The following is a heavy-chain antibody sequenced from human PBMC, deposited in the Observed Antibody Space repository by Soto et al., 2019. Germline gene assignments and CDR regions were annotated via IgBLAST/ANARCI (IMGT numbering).Heavy chain of an antibody. D-gene: IGHD2-15*01. CDR3: ERQGPGSY. CDR2: IFPGDSET. Sequence: LGESLKISCKGSGYSFSTYWIGWVRQIPGKGLEWMGLIFPGDSETTYSPSFQGHVSISXXXXXXTXFXQXNXLKTXDSAIYYCERQGPGSYWGQGTQVAVLL. CDR1: GYSFSTYW. J-gene: IGHJ4*02. V-gene: IGHV5-51*01.